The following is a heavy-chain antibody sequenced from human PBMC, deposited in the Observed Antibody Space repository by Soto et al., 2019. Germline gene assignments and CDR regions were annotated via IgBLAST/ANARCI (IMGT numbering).Heavy chain of an antibody. CDR2: ISYNGNRI. J-gene: IGHJ5*02. V-gene: IGHV3-48*03. CDR3: VRAWGQVCTSTRCCSPGFDL. CDR1: GFTFSNYE. Sequence: GGSLRLSCAASGFTFSNYEINWVRQAPGRGLEWVSSISYNGNRIDYADSVKGRFTIPRDNAQKPVFLQMSRLGAEDTAAYYCVRAWGQVCTSTRCCSPGFDLWGQGTLVTVSS. D-gene: IGHD2-2*01.